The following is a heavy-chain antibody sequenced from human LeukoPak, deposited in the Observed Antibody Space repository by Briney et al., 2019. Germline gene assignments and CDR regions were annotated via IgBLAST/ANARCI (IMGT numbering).Heavy chain of an antibody. Sequence: TGGSLRLSCAASGFKFDDYAIHWVRQAPGKGLEWVSLITWDGGRTYYADSVRGRFTISRDNGKNSLYLQMNSLRAEDTAVYYCARHKRGYYSPFDIWGQGTMVTVSS. V-gene: IGHV3-43D*03. D-gene: IGHD3-10*01. CDR2: ITWDGGRT. CDR3: ARHKRGYYSPFDI. CDR1: GFKFDDYA. J-gene: IGHJ3*02.